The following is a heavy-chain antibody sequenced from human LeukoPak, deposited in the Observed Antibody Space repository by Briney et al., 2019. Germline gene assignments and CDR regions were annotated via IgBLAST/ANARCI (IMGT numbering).Heavy chain of an antibody. J-gene: IGHJ3*02. D-gene: IGHD5-18*01. CDR2: ISSSGSTI. V-gene: IGHV3-11*01. CDR1: GFTFSDYY. CDR3: ARDRTGYIYGYLDSPDAFDI. Sequence: GGSLRLSCAASGFTFSDYYMSWIRQAPGKGLEWVPYISSSGSTIYYADSVKGRFTISRDNAKNSLYLQMNSLRSEDTAVYYCARDRTGYIYGYLDSPDAFDIWGQGTMVTVSS.